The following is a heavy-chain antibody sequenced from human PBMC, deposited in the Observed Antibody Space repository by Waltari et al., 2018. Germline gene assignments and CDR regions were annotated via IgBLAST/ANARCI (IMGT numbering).Heavy chain of an antibody. CDR2: IYYSGIP. J-gene: IGHJ4*02. CDR1: GGSISSSSYY. CDR3: ARGIDFWSGYYTVYFDY. Sequence: QLQLQESGPGLVKPSETLSLTCTVSGGSISSSSYYWGWIRQPPGKGLEWIGSIYYSGIPYYNPTLKSRVTISVDTSKNQFSLKLSSVTAADTAVYYCARGIDFWSGYYTVYFDYWGQGTLVTVSS. V-gene: IGHV4-39*07. D-gene: IGHD3-3*01.